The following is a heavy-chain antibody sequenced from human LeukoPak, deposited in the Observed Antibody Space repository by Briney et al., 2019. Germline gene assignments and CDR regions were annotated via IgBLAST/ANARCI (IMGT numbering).Heavy chain of an antibody. CDR1: GGTFSSHA. CDR3: ARIVPAAINWFDP. CDR2: IIPIFGTA. V-gene: IGHV1-69*13. D-gene: IGHD2-2*01. J-gene: IGHJ5*02. Sequence: SVKVSCKASGGTFSSHAMSWVRQAPGQGLEWMGGIIPIFGTADYEQNFQGRVTITVDESTSTAYMELSSLRSEDTAVYYCARIVPAAINWFDPWGQGTLVTVSS.